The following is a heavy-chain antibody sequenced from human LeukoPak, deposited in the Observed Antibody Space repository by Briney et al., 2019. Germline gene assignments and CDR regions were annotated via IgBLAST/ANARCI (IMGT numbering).Heavy chain of an antibody. J-gene: IGHJ3*02. CDR3: ARDPLLWFGELSPRGSNDAFDI. Sequence: GGSLRLSCAASGFTFSSYGMQWVRQAPGKGLEWVSSISSSSSYIYYADSVKGRFTISRDNAKNSLYLQMNSLRAEDTAVYYCARDPLLWFGELSPRGSNDAFDIWGQGTMVTVSS. D-gene: IGHD3-10*01. CDR2: ISSSSSYI. CDR1: GFTFSSYG. V-gene: IGHV3-21*01.